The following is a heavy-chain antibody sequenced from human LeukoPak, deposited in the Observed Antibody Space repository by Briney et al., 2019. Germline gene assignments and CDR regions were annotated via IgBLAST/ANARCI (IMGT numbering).Heavy chain of an antibody. Sequence: PSETLSLTCTVSGGSISSSSYYWGWIRQPPGKGLEWIGRIYTSGSTNYNPSLKSRVTMSVDTSKNQFSLKLSSVTAADTAVYYCARGGGSGGSLDYWGQGTLVTVSS. CDR2: IYTSGST. D-gene: IGHD2-15*01. CDR3: ARGGGSGGSLDY. V-gene: IGHV4-61*05. CDR1: GGSISSSSYY. J-gene: IGHJ4*02.